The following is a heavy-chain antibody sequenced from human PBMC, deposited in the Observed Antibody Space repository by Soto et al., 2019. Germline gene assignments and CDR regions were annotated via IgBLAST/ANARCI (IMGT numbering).Heavy chain of an antibody. Sequence: SGGSLRLSCAASGFTFSSYAMSWVRQAPGKGLEWVSAISGSGGSTYYADSVKGRFTISRDNSKNTLYLQMSSLRAEDTAVYYCAKVRYDSSGREYYYGMDVWGQGTTVTVSS. CDR1: GFTFSSYA. CDR2: ISGSGGST. J-gene: IGHJ6*02. CDR3: AKVRYDSSGREYYYGMDV. D-gene: IGHD3-22*01. V-gene: IGHV3-23*01.